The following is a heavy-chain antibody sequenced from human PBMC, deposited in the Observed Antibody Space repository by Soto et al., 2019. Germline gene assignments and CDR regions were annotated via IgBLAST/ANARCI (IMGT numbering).Heavy chain of an antibody. CDR1: GGSISSYY. D-gene: IGHD1-26*01. V-gene: IGHV4-4*07. J-gene: IGHJ5*02. CDR2: IYTSGST. Sequence: PSETLSLTCTVSGGSISSYYWSWIRQPAGKGLEWIGRIYTSGSTNYNPSLKSRVTMSVDTSKNQFSLKLSSVTAADTAVYYCARDRRFWGGSYPNWFDPWGQGTLVTVSS. CDR3: ARDRRFWGGSYPNWFDP.